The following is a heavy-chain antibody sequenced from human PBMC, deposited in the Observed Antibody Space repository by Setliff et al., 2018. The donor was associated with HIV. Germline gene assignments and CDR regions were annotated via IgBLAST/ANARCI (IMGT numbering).Heavy chain of an antibody. D-gene: IGHD6-19*01. Sequence: PSETLSLTCTVSGGSINSSSYYWGWIRQPPGKGLEWIGSIYYSGSTYYNPSLKSRVTISVDTSKNQFSLKLSSVTAADTAVYYCASNKQWLVNWGQGTLVTVSS. CDR2: IYYSGST. CDR3: ASNKQWLVN. V-gene: IGHV4-39*07. J-gene: IGHJ4*02. CDR1: GGSINSSSYY.